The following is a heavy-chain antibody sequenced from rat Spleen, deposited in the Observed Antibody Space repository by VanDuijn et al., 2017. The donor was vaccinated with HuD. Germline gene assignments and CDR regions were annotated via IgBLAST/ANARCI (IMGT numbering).Heavy chain of an antibody. V-gene: IGHV2-47*01. CDR2: IWNTGGT. J-gene: IGHJ2*01. Sequence: QVQLRESGPGLVQPSQTLSLTCTVSGLSLPSNSVSWIRQPPGKGLEWMAVIWNTGGTRYNSALKSRLSISKDTSKSQVFLKMNSLQTEDTATYYCARADISAISTDGIWGQGVMVTVSS. D-gene: IGHD1-2*01. CDR1: GLSLPSNS. CDR3: ARADISAISTDGI.